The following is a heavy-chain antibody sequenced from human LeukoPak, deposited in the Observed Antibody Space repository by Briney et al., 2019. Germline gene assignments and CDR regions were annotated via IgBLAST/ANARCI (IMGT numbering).Heavy chain of an antibody. D-gene: IGHD6-13*01. V-gene: IGHV3-64D*06. CDR3: VKGDSSSWYGGFDP. Sequence: GGSLRLSCSAPGFTFSSYAMHWVRQAPGKGLEYVSAISSNGGSTYYADSVKGRFTTSRDNSKNTLYLQMSSLRAEDTAVYYCVKGDSSSWYGGFDPWGQGTLVTISS. J-gene: IGHJ5*02. CDR2: ISSNGGST. CDR1: GFTFSSYA.